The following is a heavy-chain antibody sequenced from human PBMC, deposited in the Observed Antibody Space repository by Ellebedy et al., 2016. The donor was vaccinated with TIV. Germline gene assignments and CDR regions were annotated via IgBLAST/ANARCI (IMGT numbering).Heavy chain of an antibody. Sequence: SETLSLTXAVYGGSFSGYYWSWIRQPPGKGLEWIGEINHSGSTNYNPSLKSRVTISVDTSKNQFSLKLSSVTAADTAVYYCARLGYSSSSTFDYWGQGTLVTVSS. CDR1: GGSFSGYY. D-gene: IGHD6-6*01. J-gene: IGHJ4*02. CDR3: ARLGYSSSSTFDY. V-gene: IGHV4-34*01. CDR2: INHSGST.